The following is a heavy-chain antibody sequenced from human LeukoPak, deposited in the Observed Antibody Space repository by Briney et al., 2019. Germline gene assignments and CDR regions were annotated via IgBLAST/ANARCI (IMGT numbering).Heavy chain of an antibody. D-gene: IGHD5-18*01. CDR3: ATVDTAMAYFDY. CDR1: GGSISSYY. Sequence: SETLSLTCTVSGGSISSYYWSWVRQPPGKGLEWIGYIYYSGSTNYNPSLKSRVTISVDTSKNQFSLKLSSVTAADTAVYYCATVDTAMAYFDYWGQGTLVAVSS. V-gene: IGHV4-59*01. CDR2: IYYSGST. J-gene: IGHJ4*02.